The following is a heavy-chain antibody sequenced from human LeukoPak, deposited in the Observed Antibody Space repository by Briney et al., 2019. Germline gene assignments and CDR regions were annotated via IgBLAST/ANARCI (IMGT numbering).Heavy chain of an antibody. J-gene: IGHJ4*02. D-gene: IGHD6-19*01. CDR2: IYSSGST. CDR3: ARDSSIAVAGTVDY. V-gene: IGHV4-59*12. CDR1: GGSISSYY. Sequence: PLETLSLTCTVSGGSISSYYWSWIRQPPGKGLEWVGDIYSSGSTYYNPSLKSRVTISVDTSNNQFSLKLSSVTAADTAVYYCARDSSIAVAGTVDYWGQGTLVTVAS.